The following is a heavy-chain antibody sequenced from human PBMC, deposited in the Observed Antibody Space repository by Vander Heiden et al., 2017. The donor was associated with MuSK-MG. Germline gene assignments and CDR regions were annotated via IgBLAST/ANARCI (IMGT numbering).Heavy chain of an antibody. J-gene: IGHJ4*02. Sequence: QVQLVESGGGVVQPGRSLRLSCPASGFTFRNYAMHWVRQAPGKGLEWVAVISYDGISKNYADSVKGRFTISRDNFKNTLYLQMNSLRTEDTAVYYCARESNYGDYVVWGQGTLVTVSS. CDR3: ARESNYGDYVV. CDR1: GFTFRNYA. V-gene: IGHV3-30*04. CDR2: ISYDGISK. D-gene: IGHD4-17*01.